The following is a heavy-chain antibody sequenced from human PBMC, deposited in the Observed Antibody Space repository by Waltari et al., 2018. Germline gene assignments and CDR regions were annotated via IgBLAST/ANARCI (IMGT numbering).Heavy chain of an antibody. CDR3: AKDAFGNTYLDF. CDR1: GFTFSNFG. D-gene: IGHD2-2*02. J-gene: IGHJ4*02. CDR2: IWFDGSDK. V-gene: IGHV3-30*02. Sequence: QVNLVESGGGVVQPGGSLRLSCATSGFTFSNFGMHWVPQAPGKGLEWVALIWFDGSDKFYADSVRGRFTISRDNSARTLYLDMDSLRLDDTAMYYCAKDAFGNTYLDFWGQGTLVTVSS.